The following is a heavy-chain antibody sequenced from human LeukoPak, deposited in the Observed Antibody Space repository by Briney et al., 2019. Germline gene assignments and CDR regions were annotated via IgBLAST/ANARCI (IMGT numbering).Heavy chain of an antibody. CDR3: ARGVVAANH. CDR1: GGPISSYY. Sequence: SETLSLTCTVSGGPISSYYWSWIRQPPGKGLEWIGYIYYSGSTNYNPSLKSRVTISVDTSKNQFSLKLSSVTAADTAVYYCARGVVAANHWGQGTLVTVSS. J-gene: IGHJ5*02. CDR2: IYYSGST. V-gene: IGHV4-59*01. D-gene: IGHD2-15*01.